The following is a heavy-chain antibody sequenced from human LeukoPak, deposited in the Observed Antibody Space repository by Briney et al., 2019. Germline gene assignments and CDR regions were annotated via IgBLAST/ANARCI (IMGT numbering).Heavy chain of an antibody. Sequence: GGSLRLSCAASGFTFSSYAMTWVRQAPGQGLDLVSAVSGHGGKTYYAESVKGRFTISRDNSNNILFLQMNSLRAEDTALYYCAKANSGTSYYFDYWGQGTLVTVSS. V-gene: IGHV3-23*01. CDR3: AKANSGTSYYFDY. J-gene: IGHJ4*02. CDR1: GFTFSSYA. D-gene: IGHD3-10*01. CDR2: VSGHGGKT.